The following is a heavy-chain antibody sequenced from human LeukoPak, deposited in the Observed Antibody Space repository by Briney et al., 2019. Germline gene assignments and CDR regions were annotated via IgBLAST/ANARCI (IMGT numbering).Heavy chain of an antibody. D-gene: IGHD1-7*01. J-gene: IGHJ5*02. CDR1: GFTLSSYA. V-gene: IGHV3-23*01. CDR3: AKKALIGSTSRTWFDP. CDR2: ISGSGGST. Sequence: PGGSLRLSCAASGFTLSSYAMNWVRQALGKGLEWVSTISGSGGSTYYADSVKGRFTISRDNSKNTLYLQMNSLRAEDTAVYYCAKKALIGSTSRTWFDPWGQGTLVTVSS.